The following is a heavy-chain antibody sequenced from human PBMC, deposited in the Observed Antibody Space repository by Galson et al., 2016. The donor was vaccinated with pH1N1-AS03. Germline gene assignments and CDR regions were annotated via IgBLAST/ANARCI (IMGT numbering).Heavy chain of an antibody. CDR3: ARDYDSSNGYFYNHYFDD. CDR1: GYTFTGSA. CDR2: INAGNGST. D-gene: IGHD3-3*01. Sequence: SVKVSCKASGYTFTGSAIHWARQAPGQRLEWMGWINAGNGSTDYSQKFQGRVTFTRDTGASTVYMELSRLRSEDTAVYYCARDYDSSNGYFYNHYFDDWGQGTLVTVSS. J-gene: IGHJ4*02. V-gene: IGHV1-3*01.